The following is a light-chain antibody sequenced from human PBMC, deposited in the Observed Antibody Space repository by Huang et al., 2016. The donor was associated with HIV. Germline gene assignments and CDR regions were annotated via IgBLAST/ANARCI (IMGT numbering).Light chain of an antibody. CDR2: DAS. Sequence: EIVLTQSPATLSLSPGERATLSCRASQCVTSYLAWYQQKPGQPPRLLIYDASHRSTGIPARFSGSRSGTDFTLTISSLEPEDFAVYYCQQRNSWPKWTFGQGTKVEIK. V-gene: IGKV3-11*01. CDR1: QCVTSY. J-gene: IGKJ1*01. CDR3: QQRNSWPKWT.